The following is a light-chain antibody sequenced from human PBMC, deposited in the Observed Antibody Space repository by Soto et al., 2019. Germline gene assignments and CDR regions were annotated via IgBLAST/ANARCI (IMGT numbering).Light chain of an antibody. CDR2: GAS. CDR3: QHYNNWPPLT. V-gene: IGKV3-15*01. CDR1: QSVSSN. Sequence: EIVMTQSPATLSVSPGERATLSCRASQSVSSNLAWYQQEPGQAPRLLIYGASTRATGIPARFSGSGSGTEFTLTISSLQSEDFAVSYCQHYNNWPPLTFGGGTQVEI. J-gene: IGKJ4*01.